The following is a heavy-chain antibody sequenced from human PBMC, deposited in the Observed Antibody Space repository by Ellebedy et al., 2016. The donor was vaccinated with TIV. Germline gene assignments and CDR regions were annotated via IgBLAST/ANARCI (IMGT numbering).Heavy chain of an antibody. V-gene: IGHV3-33*01. D-gene: IGHD5-18*01. CDR3: ARVRSNIFQEVETAMALDY. CDR1: GFTFSSYG. Sequence: GESLKISCAVSGFTFSSYGMHWVRQAPGKGLEWVAVIWYDGSNKYYADSVRGRFTISRDNSKNTLFLQMNSLRAEDTAVYYCARVRSNIFQEVETAMALDYWGQGTLVTVSS. J-gene: IGHJ4*02. CDR2: IWYDGSNK.